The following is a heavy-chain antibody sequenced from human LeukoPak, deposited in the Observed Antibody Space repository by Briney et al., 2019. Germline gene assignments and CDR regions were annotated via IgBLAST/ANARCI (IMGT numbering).Heavy chain of an antibody. CDR1: GDSVFSNSAT. Sequence: SQTLSLTCAISGDSVFSNSATWNWIRQSPSRGLEWLGRTYYRSKWYNESAVSVKSRITINPDTSKNQFSLQLTSVTPEDTAVYYCARAISSNYYYDMDVWGQGTTVTVSS. D-gene: IGHD5-24*01. J-gene: IGHJ6*02. V-gene: IGHV6-1*01. CDR3: ARAISSNYYYDMDV. CDR2: TYYRSKWYN.